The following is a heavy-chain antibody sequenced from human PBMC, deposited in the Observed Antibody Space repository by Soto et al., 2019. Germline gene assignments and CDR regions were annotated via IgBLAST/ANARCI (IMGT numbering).Heavy chain of an antibody. Sequence: QVQLVQSGAEVKKPGASVKVSCKASGFTFNNYFFHWVRQAPRQGLEWMGIISPYDGSTNYEQSVQGRVTMASDTSTSTVYMELSSLRSEDTAVYYCARGDGRGSTGFYYYYGMDVWGHGTTVTVSS. CDR2: ISPYDGST. D-gene: IGHD1-26*01. J-gene: IGHJ6*02. CDR3: ARGDGRGSTGFYYYYGMDV. V-gene: IGHV1-46*02. CDR1: GFTFNNYF.